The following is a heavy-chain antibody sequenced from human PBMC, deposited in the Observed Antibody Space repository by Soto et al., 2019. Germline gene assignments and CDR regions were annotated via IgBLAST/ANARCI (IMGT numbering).Heavy chain of an antibody. CDR3: ARDRYYDSSGYMSEDWFDP. V-gene: IGHV4-30-4*01. CDR1: GGSISSGDYY. CDR2: IYYSGST. D-gene: IGHD3-22*01. Sequence: SETLSLTCTVSGGSISSGDYYWSWIRQPPGKGLEWIGYIYYSGSTYYNPSLKSRVTISVDTSKNQFSLKLSSVTAADAAVYYCARDRYYDSSGYMSEDWFDPWGQGTLVTVSS. J-gene: IGHJ5*02.